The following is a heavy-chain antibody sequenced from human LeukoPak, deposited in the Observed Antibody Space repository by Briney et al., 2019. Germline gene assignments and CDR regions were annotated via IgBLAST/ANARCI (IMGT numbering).Heavy chain of an antibody. V-gene: IGHV3-13*05. J-gene: IGHJ6*04. CDR1: GFPFSTYD. Sequence: GGSRSLSWAASGFPFSTYDWHWFRQPPGKVLEWVSAIGTAGDPYYPGSVKGRFTISRENAKNSLYLQMNSLRAGDTAVYYCARGGHGDYYYYGMDVWGKGTTVTVSS. D-gene: IGHD4-17*01. CDR3: ARGGHGDYYYYGMDV. CDR2: IGTAGDP.